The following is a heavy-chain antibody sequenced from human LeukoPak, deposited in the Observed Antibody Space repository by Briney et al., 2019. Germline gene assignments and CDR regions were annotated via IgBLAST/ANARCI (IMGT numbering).Heavy chain of an antibody. J-gene: IGHJ4*02. CDR1: GYTFTIYA. D-gene: IGHD3-9*01. CDR2: INTYNGNT. Sequence: AAVTLSFTSSGYTFTIYAMHWVRLAPAPGLEWMGWINTYNGNTNYSQKLQGRGTITTDTSTSTAYMELRSLRSDDTAVYYCAREGTIYDILTGRPTYYFDYWGEGPLVTVSS. CDR3: AREGTIYDILTGRPTYYFDY. V-gene: IGHV1-18*01.